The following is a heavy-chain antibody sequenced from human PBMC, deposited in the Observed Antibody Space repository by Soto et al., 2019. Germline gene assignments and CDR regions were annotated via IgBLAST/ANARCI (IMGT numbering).Heavy chain of an antibody. CDR2: TYYRSKWFH. CDR3: ARGNALDV. J-gene: IGHJ3*01. Sequence: GQLQQSGPGLVKPSQTLSLTCAISGDSVSSDITSWNWIRQSPSRGLEWLGRTYYRSKWFHDYAASVKSRITINPATSKNQCSLELNSQAADDKAVYYCARGNALDVWGQGTVVTVSS. CDR1: GDSVSSDITS. V-gene: IGHV6-1*01. D-gene: IGHD3-10*01.